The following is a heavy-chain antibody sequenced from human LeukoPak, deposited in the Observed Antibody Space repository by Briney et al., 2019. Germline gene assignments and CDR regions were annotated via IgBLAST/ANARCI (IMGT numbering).Heavy chain of an antibody. CDR1: GFTFSSYS. J-gene: IGHJ6*03. D-gene: IGHD2-2*01. Sequence: GGSLRLSCAASGFTFSSYSMSWVRQAPGKGLEWVSFISTSSSYIYYADSVKGRFTIFRDNAKNSLFLQMNSLRVEDTAVYFCARDQPLAVASWGYFYYYMDVWGKGTTVTVSS. CDR3: ARDQPLAVASWGYFYYYMDV. V-gene: IGHV3-21*06. CDR2: ISTSSSYI.